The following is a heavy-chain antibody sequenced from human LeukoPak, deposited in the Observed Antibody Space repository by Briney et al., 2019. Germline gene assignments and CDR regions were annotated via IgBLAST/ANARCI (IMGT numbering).Heavy chain of an antibody. V-gene: IGHV1-2*02. CDR3: ARDRITMVRGVIPLYFDY. J-gene: IGHJ4*02. CDR2: INPNSGGT. CDR1: GYTFTSYY. D-gene: IGHD3-10*01. Sequence: ASVKVSCKASGYTFTSYYMHWVRQAPGQGLEWMGWINPNSGGTNYAQKFQGRVTMTRDTSISTAYMELSRLRSDDTAVYYCARDRITMVRGVIPLYFDYWGQGTLVTVSS.